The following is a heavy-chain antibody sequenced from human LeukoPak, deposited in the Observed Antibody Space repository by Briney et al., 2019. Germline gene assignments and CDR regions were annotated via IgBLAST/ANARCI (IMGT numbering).Heavy chain of an antibody. Sequence: GGSLRLSCAASGFTFSSYAMSWVRQAPGKGLEWVSAISGSGGSTYYADSVKGRFTISRDNSKNTLYLQMNSLRAEDTAVYYCAKDIAAYSSGWDPIFDYWGQGALVTVSS. CDR1: GFTFSSYA. CDR3: AKDIAAYSSGWDPIFDY. CDR2: ISGSGGST. J-gene: IGHJ4*02. V-gene: IGHV3-23*01. D-gene: IGHD6-19*01.